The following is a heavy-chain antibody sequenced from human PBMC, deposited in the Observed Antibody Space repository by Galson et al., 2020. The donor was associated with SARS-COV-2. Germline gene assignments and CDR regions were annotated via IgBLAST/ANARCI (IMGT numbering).Heavy chain of an antibody. Sequence: GESLKISCAASGFTFSSYAMSWVRQAPGKGLEWVSAISGSGGSTYYADSVKGRFTISRDNSKNTLYLQMNSLRAEDTAVYYCAKSLRSRNNWFDPWGQGTLVTVSS. CDR2: ISGSGGST. D-gene: IGHD4-17*01. CDR1: GFTFSSYA. CDR3: AKSLRSRNNWFDP. V-gene: IGHV3-23*01. J-gene: IGHJ5*02.